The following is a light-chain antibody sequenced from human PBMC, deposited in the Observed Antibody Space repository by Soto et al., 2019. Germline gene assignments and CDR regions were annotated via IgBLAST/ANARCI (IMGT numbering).Light chain of an antibody. J-gene: IGKJ5*01. CDR1: QSISTY. V-gene: IGKV1-39*01. CDR2: DAS. CDR3: QQSYTIPIT. Sequence: DIPMTQSPSSLSASVRDRVTISCRASQSISTYLNWYQQKPGKAPKLLIYDASTLQSGVPSRFSGSGSGTDFTLTISSLQPEDSASYYCQQSYTIPITFGQGTRLEI.